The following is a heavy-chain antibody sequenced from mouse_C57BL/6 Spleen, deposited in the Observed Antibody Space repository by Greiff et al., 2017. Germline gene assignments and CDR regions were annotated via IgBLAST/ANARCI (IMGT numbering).Heavy chain of an antibody. D-gene: IGHD2-1*01. J-gene: IGHJ2*01. CDR2: ISDGGSYT. CDR1: GFTFSSYA. Sequence: EVQVVESGGGLVKPGGSLKLSCAASGFTFSSYAMSWVRQTPEKRLEWVATISDGGSYTYYPDNVKGRFTISRDNAKNNLYLQMSHLKSEDTAMYYCAREVTGPYFDYWGQGTTLTVSS. CDR3: AREVTGPYFDY. V-gene: IGHV5-4*01.